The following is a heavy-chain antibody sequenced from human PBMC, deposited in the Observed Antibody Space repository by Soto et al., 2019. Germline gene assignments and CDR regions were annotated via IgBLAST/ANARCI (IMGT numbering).Heavy chain of an antibody. CDR1: GGSISSYY. J-gene: IGHJ4*02. V-gene: IGHV4-59*01. Sequence: SETLSLTCTVSGGSISSYYWSWIRQPPGKGLEWIGYIYYSGSTNYNPSLKSRVTISVDPSKNQFSLKLSSVTAADTAVYYCARDTYSSGWYRYFDYWGQGTLVTVSS. CDR2: IYYSGST. D-gene: IGHD6-19*01. CDR3: ARDTYSSGWYRYFDY.